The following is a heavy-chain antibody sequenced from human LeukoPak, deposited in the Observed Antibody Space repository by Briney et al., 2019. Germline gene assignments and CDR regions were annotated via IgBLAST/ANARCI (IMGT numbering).Heavy chain of an antibody. CDR1: GFTFSSYA. J-gene: IGHJ4*02. V-gene: IGHV3-23*01. CDR3: AKGVNYYGSGTVTNDY. Sequence: GGSLRLSCAASGFTFSSYAMSWVRQAPGKGLEWVSAISGSGGSTYYADSVKGRFTISRDNSKNTLYLQMNSLGAEDTAVYYCAKGVNYYGSGTVTNDYWGQGTLVTVSS. D-gene: IGHD3-10*01. CDR2: ISGSGGST.